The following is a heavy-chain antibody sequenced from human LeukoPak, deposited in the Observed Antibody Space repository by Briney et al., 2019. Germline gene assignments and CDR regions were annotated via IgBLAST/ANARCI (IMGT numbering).Heavy chain of an antibody. CDR3: ARHSPSDAFDI. CDR1: GGSISSSSYY. CDR2: IYYSGST. Sequence: SETLSLTCTVSGGSISSSSYYWGWIRQPPGKGLEWIGSIYYSGSTYYNPSLNSRFIISLDTSQNEPSLKLSSVTAADTAVYYCARHSPSDAFDIWGQGTMVTVSS. V-gene: IGHV4-39*01. J-gene: IGHJ3*02.